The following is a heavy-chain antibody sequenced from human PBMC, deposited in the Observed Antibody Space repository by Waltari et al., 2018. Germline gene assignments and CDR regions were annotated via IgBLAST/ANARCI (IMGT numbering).Heavy chain of an antibody. V-gene: IGHV3-23*01. D-gene: IGHD3-16*01. CDR3: AKDEGARLAPTFGMDA. CDR2: LTASGLM. CDR1: GFPFRDST. Sequence: EMQLLEYGDALEQPGGSLRLSCVASGFPFRDSTMNWVRQAPGKGLEWVAVLTASGLMDYGDSGKGRFIISRDNSKNTLYLEMFRLRVEDTATYYCAKDEGARLAPTFGMDAWGQGTTVIVSS. J-gene: IGHJ6*02.